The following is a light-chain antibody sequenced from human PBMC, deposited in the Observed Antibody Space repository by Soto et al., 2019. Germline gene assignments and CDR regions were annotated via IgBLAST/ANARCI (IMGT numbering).Light chain of an antibody. CDR3: PQSYSTPSIT. V-gene: IGKV1-39*01. Sequence: DVQMIQSPSSLSASVGDRVTITCRASQRISTFLNWYQQKPGKAPKLLIYAASSLQSGVPSRFSGSGSGTDFTLTISRLQPEDFAVYYCPQSYSTPSITFGQGTRLEIK. J-gene: IGKJ5*01. CDR2: AAS. CDR1: QRISTF.